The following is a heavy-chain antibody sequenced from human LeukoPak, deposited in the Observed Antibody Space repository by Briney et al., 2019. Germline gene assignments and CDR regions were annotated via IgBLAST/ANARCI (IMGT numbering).Heavy chain of an antibody. J-gene: IGHJ4*02. CDR2: INPNSGGT. D-gene: IGHD3-22*01. V-gene: IGHV1-2*02. CDR3: ARDLFLFTMIAPGRDNNY. CDR1: GYTFTGYY. Sequence: GASVKVSCKASGYTFTGYYMHWVRQAPGQGLEWMGWINPNSGGTNYAQKFQGRVTMTRDTSISTAYMELSRLRSDDTAVYYCARDLFLFTMIAPGRDNNYWGQGTLVTVSS.